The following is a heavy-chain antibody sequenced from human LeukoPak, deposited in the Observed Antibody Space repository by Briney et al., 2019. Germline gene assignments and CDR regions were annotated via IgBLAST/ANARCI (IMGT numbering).Heavy chain of an antibody. CDR3: ARNYYDSSGCLFDY. V-gene: IGHV4-39*01. D-gene: IGHD3-22*01. J-gene: IGHJ4*02. CDR1: GGSISSSSYY. Sequence: PSETLSLTCTVSGGSISSSSYYWGWIRQPPGKGLEWIGSIYYSGSTYYNPSLKSRVTISVDTSKNQFSLKLSSVTAADTAVYYCARNYYDSSGCLFDYWGQGTLVTVSS. CDR2: IYYSGST.